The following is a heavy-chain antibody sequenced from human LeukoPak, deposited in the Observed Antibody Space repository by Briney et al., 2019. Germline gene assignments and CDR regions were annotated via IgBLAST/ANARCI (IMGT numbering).Heavy chain of an antibody. V-gene: IGHV3-23*01. Sequence: GGSLRLSCAASGFTFSSYAMSWVRQAPGKGLEWVSAISGSGGSTYYADFVKGRFTISRDNSKNTLYLQMNSLRAEDTAVYYCAKDGGHSGSYIDYWGQGTLVTVSS. CDR2: ISGSGGST. CDR3: AKDGGHSGSYIDY. D-gene: IGHD1-26*01. CDR1: GFTFSSYA. J-gene: IGHJ4*02.